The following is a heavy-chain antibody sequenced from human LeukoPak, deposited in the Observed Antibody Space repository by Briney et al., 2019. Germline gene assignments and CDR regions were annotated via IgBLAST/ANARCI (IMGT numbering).Heavy chain of an antibody. J-gene: IGHJ3*02. V-gene: IGHV1-18*01. Sequence: PSVKVSCKASGYTFTSYGISWVRQAPGQGLEWMGWINTYNGNTIYTQKLQGRVTMTTDTSTSTAYMELRSLRSDDTAVYYCARDFHCSGGSCLDAFDIWGQGTMVTVSS. D-gene: IGHD2-15*01. CDR2: INTYNGNT. CDR1: GYTFTSYG. CDR3: ARDFHCSGGSCLDAFDI.